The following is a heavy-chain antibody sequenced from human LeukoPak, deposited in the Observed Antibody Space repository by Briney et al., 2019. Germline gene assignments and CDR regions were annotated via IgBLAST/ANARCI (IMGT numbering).Heavy chain of an antibody. V-gene: IGHV3-23*01. CDR1: GFTFSSYA. CDR3: AKGPLGQQLAEYFQH. Sequence: PGGSLRLSCVVSGFTFSSYAMSWVRQAPGKGLEWVLGISGSGGSTLYADSVKGRFTISRDNSKNTLYLEMNSLRAGDTAVYYCAKGPLGQQLAEYFQHWGQGTLVTVSS. CDR2: ISGSGGST. J-gene: IGHJ1*01. D-gene: IGHD6-13*01.